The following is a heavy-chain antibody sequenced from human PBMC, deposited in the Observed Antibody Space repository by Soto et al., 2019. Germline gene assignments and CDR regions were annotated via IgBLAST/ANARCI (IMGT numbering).Heavy chain of an antibody. J-gene: IGHJ5*02. V-gene: IGHV6-1*01. Sequence: QSQTLSLTCAISGDSVSSNSAAWNWIRQSPSRGLEWLGRTYYRSKWYNDYAVSVKSRITINPDTSKNQFSLQLNSVTPEDTAVYYCARAFKEVSGPRRDQWLVGWFDPWGQGTLVTVSS. D-gene: IGHD6-19*01. CDR3: ARAFKEVSGPRRDQWLVGWFDP. CDR2: TYYRSKWYN. CDR1: GDSVSSNSAA.